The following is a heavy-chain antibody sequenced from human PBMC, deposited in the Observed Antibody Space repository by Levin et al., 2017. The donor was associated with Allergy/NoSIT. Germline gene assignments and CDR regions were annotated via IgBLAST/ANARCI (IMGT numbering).Heavy chain of an antibody. CDR2: ISSTGSII. V-gene: IGHV3-11*01. Sequence: GGSLRLSCVTSGFSFSEYYMSWIRRAPGKGLEWVSYISSTGSIIYYGDSVKGRLTISRDNAKNLLFLQMNSLRVEDTAVYYCARVTRCGGDCYFLDFWGQGALVTVSP. CDR3: ARVTRCGGDCYFLDF. D-gene: IGHD2-21*02. J-gene: IGHJ4*02. CDR1: GFSFSEYY.